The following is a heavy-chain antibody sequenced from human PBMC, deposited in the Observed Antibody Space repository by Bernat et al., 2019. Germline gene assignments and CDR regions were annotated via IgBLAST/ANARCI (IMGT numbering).Heavy chain of an antibody. CDR2: INQDGSEK. CDR1: DSPFIVPW. Sequence: EVQLVESGGGLVQPGGSLGPPCPASDSPFIVPWLSWFGRAPGKGLEWVANINQDGSEKYYVDSVRGRFTISRDNAKNSLYLQMNSLRADDTAVYYCARSPRTGDVDYWGQGTLVTVSS. J-gene: IGHJ4*02. V-gene: IGHV3-7*03. CDR3: ARSPRTGDVDY. D-gene: IGHD7-27*01.